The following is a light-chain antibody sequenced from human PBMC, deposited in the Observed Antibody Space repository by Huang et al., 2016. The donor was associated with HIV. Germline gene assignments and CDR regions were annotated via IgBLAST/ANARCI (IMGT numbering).Light chain of an antibody. J-gene: IGKJ2*01. CDR2: GAS. CDR1: QSVSSN. CDR3: QQYNNWPPYT. V-gene: IGKV3-15*01. Sequence: EIVMTQSPATLSVPPGERATLSCRASQSVSSNLAWYQQKPGQAPRLLIYGASNRATGIPARFSGGGSGTDFTLTISSLQSEDFAVYYCQQYNNWPPYTFGQGTKLEIK.